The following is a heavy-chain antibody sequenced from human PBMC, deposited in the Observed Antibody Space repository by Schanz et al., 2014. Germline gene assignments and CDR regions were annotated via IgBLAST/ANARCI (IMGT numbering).Heavy chain of an antibody. CDR2: INPDSGGT. D-gene: IGHD3-3*01. J-gene: IGHJ6*02. CDR3: ASDFWSGYSHYYYGLDV. V-gene: IGHV1-2*02. Sequence: QVPLVQSGAEVKKPGASVKVSCTASGYTLTAYYMHWVRQAPGQGLEWMGWINPDSGGTNYAQKFQGRVTMTRDMSINTAYMELSRLRSDDSAVYYCASDFWSGYSHYYYGLDVWGQGTTVTVSS. CDR1: GYTLTAYY.